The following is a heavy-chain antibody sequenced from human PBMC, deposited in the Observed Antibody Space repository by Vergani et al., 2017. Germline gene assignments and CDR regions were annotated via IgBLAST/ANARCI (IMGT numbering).Heavy chain of an antibody. J-gene: IGHJ4*02. D-gene: IGHD3-10*01. CDR2: MYHSGST. Sequence: QVRLQESGPGLVKTSETLSLTCGVSGGSMSGYYWSWIRQPPGNELEWIGYMYHSGSTNYTPSLETRDTISGDTSKNQFFLKLNSVTAAGTAVYYCGRVADFYCLGSRLLDLWGQGIMVTVSS. V-gene: IGHV4-59*01. CDR3: GRVADFYCLGSRLLDL. CDR1: GGSMSGYY.